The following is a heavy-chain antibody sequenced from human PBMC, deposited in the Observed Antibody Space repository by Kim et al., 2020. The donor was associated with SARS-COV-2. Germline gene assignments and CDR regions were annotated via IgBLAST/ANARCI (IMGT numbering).Heavy chain of an antibody. D-gene: IGHD2-2*01. CDR1: GVSISSGGFF. CDR3: VGSHRYPLPTDSDY. V-gene: IGHV4-31*11. CDR2: VYFNGNT. Sequence: SETLSLTCVVSGVSISSGGFFWTWIRQRPGKGLEWIGNVYFNGNTQYSTSLRSRLTISVDTSRSQFSLKLNSVTAADTAVYYCVGSHRYPLPTDSDYWG. J-gene: IGHJ4*01.